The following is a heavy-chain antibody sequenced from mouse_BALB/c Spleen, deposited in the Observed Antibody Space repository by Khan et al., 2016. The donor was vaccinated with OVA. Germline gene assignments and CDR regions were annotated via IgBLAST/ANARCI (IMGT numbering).Heavy chain of an antibody. J-gene: IGHJ2*01. V-gene: IGHV3-2*02. CDR2: ISYSGST. Sequence: EVQLQESGPGLVKPSQSLSLTCTVTGYSITSGYGWNWIRQFPGNKLEWMGYISYSGSTNSNPSLKSRISITRDTSKNQLLLQLNSVTTEDTATYYCARTSRIKYWGQGTTLTVSS. D-gene: IGHD3-3*01. CDR3: ARTSRIKY. CDR1: GYSITSGYG.